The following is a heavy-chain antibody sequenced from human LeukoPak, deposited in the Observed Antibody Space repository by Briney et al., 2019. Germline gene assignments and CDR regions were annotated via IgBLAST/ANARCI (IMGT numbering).Heavy chain of an antibody. CDR3: VKDMDV. Sequence: GGSLRLSCAASGFSFNRYAMTWVRQAQGMGLQWFSGLSGNGHTPYYADSVKGRFTISRDNSKSTVYLQMNSLRVEDTAAYYCVKDMDVWGQGITVTVSS. V-gene: IGHV3-23*01. J-gene: IGHJ6*01. CDR2: LSGNGHTP. CDR1: GFSFNRYA.